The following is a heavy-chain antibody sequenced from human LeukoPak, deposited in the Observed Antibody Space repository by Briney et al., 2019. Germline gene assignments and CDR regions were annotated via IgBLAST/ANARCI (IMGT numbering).Heavy chain of an antibody. V-gene: IGHV1-46*01. D-gene: IGHD3-22*01. J-gene: IGHJ4*02. Sequence: GASVKVSCKASGYTFTSYFMHWVRQAPGQGLEWMGIINPSGGSTSYAQKFQGRVTMTRDTSTSTVYMELSSLRSEDTAVYYCARAPHYYDSSGKPGRAYFDYWGQGTLVTVSS. CDR1: GYTFTSYF. CDR2: INPSGGST. CDR3: ARAPHYYDSSGKPGRAYFDY.